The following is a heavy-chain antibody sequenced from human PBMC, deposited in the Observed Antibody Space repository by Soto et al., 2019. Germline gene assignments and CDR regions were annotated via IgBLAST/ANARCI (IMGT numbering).Heavy chain of an antibody. CDR2: IWYDGSNK. D-gene: IGHD5-18*01. V-gene: IGHV3-33*01. CDR1: GFTFSSYG. Sequence: QVQLVESGGGVVQPGRSLRLSCAASGFTFSSYGMHWVRQAPGKGLEWVAVIWYDGSNKYYADSVKGRFTISRDNSKNTLYLQMDGLRAEDTAVYYCARGVVARGPSSTDTVYYYYGMDVWCKGTTVTVSS. CDR3: ARGVVARGPSSTDTVYYYYGMDV. J-gene: IGHJ6*04.